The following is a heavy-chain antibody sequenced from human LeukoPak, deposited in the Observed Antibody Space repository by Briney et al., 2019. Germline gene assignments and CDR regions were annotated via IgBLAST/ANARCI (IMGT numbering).Heavy chain of an antibody. CDR1: GFTFSSYG. CDR2: ISGSGGIT. V-gene: IGHV3-23*01. J-gene: IGHJ3*02. CDR3: AKPDSGSDFPVGAFDI. Sequence: GGSLRLSCAASGFTFSSYGMSWVRQAPGKGLEWVSAISGSGGITYYADSVKGRFTISRDNSKNTLYLQMNSLRAEDTAVYYCAKPDSGSDFPVGAFDIWGQGTMVTVSS. D-gene: IGHD1-26*01.